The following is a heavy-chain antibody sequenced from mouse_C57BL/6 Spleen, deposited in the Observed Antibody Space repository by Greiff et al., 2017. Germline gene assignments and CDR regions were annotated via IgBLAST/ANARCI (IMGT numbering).Heavy chain of an antibody. V-gene: IGHV1-54*01. D-gene: IGHD2-14*01. CDR3: ASAYRGYFDY. CDR2: INPGSGGT. J-gene: IGHJ2*01. Sequence: QVQLKQSGAELVRPGTSVKVSCKASGYAFTNYLIEWVKQRPGQGLEWIGVINPGSGGTNYNEKFKGKATLTADKSSSTAYMQLSSLTSEDSAVYFCASAYRGYFDYWGQGTTLTVSS. CDR1: GYAFTNYL.